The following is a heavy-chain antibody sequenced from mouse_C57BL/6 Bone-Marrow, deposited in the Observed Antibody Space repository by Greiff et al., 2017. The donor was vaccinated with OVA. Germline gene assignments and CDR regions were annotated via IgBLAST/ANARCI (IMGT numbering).Heavy chain of an antibody. V-gene: IGHV1-15*01. Sequence: QVQLQQSGAELVRPGASVTLSCKASGYTFTDYEMHWVKQTPVHGLEWIGALDPATGGTAYTQKFKGKAILTADKSSSTAYMELRSLTSEDSAVYDCTRGYSNYYAMDDWGQGTSVTVSA. CDR1: GYTFTDYE. CDR2: LDPATGGT. CDR3: TRGYSNYYAMDD. J-gene: IGHJ4*01. D-gene: IGHD2-5*01.